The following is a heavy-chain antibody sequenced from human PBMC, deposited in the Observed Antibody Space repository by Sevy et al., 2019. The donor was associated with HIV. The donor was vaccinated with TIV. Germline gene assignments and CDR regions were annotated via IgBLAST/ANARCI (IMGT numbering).Heavy chain of an antibody. CDR3: ARDRKVMLVFYAIPFDAFDI. D-gene: IGHD2-8*02. CDR1: AFTFSHYG. V-gene: IGHV3-30*02. CDR2: IRHDGSNE. Sequence: GGSLRLSCAASAFTFSHYGIHWVRQAPGKGLEWVAFIRHDGSNEYYADSVKGRFTISRDNSKNTVYLQMNSLRPEDTAVYYCARDRKVMLVFYAIPFDAFDIWGQGTMVTVSS. J-gene: IGHJ3*02.